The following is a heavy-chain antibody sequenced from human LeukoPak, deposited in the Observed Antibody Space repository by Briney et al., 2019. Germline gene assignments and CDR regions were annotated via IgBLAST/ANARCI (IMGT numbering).Heavy chain of an antibody. D-gene: IGHD3-10*01. J-gene: IGHJ4*02. CDR2: IIPILGIA. V-gene: IGHV1-69*04. Sequence: VASVKVSCKASGGTFSSYAISWVRQAPGQGLEWMGRIIPILGIANYAQKFQGRVTITADKSTSTAYMEPSSLRSEDTAVYYCAGASGSGVIYYFDYWGQGTLVTVSS. CDR3: AGASGSGVIYYFDY. CDR1: GGTFSSYA.